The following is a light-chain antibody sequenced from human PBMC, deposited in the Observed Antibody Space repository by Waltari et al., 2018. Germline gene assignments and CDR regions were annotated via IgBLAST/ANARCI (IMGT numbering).Light chain of an antibody. CDR3: QQTYFTVET. J-gene: IGKJ3*01. CDR2: ATS. Sequence: DIRMTQSPSSLSASVGDRVTITCRASQSISAYLNWYQQKPGKAPNLLIYATSSLQSGVPSRFSGSGSGTDFTLTISSLQPEDFATYFCQQTYFTVETFGPGTKVDIK. V-gene: IGKV1-39*01. CDR1: QSISAY.